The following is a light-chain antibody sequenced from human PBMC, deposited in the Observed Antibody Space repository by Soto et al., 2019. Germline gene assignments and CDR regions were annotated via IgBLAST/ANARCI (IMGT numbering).Light chain of an antibody. CDR1: SSDIGASNF. J-gene: IGLJ1*01. CDR2: EAT. Sequence: QSVLTQPASVSGSPGQSITVSCTGTSSDIGASNFVSWYQHLPGRAPKVIIYEATNRPSGVSDRFSGSKAGNMASLTISGLQADDEAEYFCLSYKTDNTFVFGTGTKLTVL. CDR3: LSYKTDNTFV. V-gene: IGLV2-14*01.